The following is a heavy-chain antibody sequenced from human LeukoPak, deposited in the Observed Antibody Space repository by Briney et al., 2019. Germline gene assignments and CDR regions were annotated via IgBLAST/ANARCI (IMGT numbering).Heavy chain of an antibody. D-gene: IGHD4-23*01. J-gene: IGHJ6*02. CDR2: IIPIFNTI. V-gene: IGHV1-69*13. CDR1: GGTLSTYS. Sequence: GASVKVSCKASGGTLSTYSISWVRQAPGQGLEWMGGIIPIFNTINYAQRSQGRVTLTADESTNTAYKELSSLRSEDTAVYYCARGLSRWSTPTSSYYYRMDVWGQGTTVAVSS. CDR3: ARGLSRWSTPTSSYYYRMDV.